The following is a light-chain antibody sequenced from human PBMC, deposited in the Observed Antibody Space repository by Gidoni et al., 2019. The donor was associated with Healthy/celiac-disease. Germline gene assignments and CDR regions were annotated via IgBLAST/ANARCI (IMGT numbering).Light chain of an antibody. V-gene: IGKV2-28*01. CDR3: MQALQTPFT. J-gene: IGKJ5*01. CDR2: LGS. Sequence: DIVMTQSPLSLPVTPGEPASISCRSSQSLLHSNGYNYLDWYLQKPGQSPQLLIYLGSNRASGVPDRFSGSGSGTDFTLKISRVEAEDVGVYYCMQALQTPFTFXPXTRLEIK. CDR1: QSLLHSNGYNY.